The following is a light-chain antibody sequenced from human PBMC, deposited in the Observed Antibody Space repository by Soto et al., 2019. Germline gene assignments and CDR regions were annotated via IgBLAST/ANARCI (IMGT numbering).Light chain of an antibody. CDR3: QQDSRPLT. CDR2: GAS. Sequence: TQSPDTLSVSPLEIAVLSCTASQSVSSYLAWYQQKPGQAPRLLIDGASSRATGIPGRCSSSGSGTFFTLTISRLESEDSAVYYCQQDSRPLTFGRGTKVDIK. J-gene: IGKJ1*01. V-gene: IGKV3-20*01. CDR1: QSVSSY.